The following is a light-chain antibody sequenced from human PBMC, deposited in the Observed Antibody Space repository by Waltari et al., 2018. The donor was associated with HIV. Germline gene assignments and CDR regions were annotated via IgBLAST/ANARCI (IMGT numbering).Light chain of an antibody. Sequence: QSALTQPASVSGSPGQSFTISCTATTSDFGRYNSVSWYQQHPGNLPKVIIYEVNSRPSGVPHRCSGSKSGNTASLTISGLQAEDEAIYYCSTHTTTDTLIFGGGTKLTVL. CDR2: EVN. CDR3: STHTTTDTLI. CDR1: TSDFGRYNS. V-gene: IGLV2-14*03. J-gene: IGLJ2*01.